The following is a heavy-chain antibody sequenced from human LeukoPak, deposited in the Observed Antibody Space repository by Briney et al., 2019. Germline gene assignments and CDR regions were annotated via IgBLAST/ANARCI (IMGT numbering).Heavy chain of an antibody. D-gene: IGHD6-19*01. V-gene: IGHV3-30*18. J-gene: IGHJ4*02. CDR2: ISYDGSNK. CDR3: AKDLSRYSSGWYDY. CDR1: GFTFSSYG. Sequence: PGGSLRLSCAASGFTFSSYGMHWVRQAPGKGLEWVAVISYDGSNKYYADSVKGRFTISRDNSKNTLYLQMNSLRAEDTAVYYCAKDLSRYSSGWYDYWGQGTLVTVSS.